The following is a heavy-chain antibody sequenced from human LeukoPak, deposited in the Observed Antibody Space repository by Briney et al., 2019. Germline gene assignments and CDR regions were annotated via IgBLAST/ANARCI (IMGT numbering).Heavy chain of an antibody. V-gene: IGHV3-21*01. J-gene: IGHJ4*02. CDR3: ARGRGMAFLADY. Sequence: AGGSLRLSCAASGFTFSSYSMNWVRQAPGKGLEWVSSISSSSSYIYYADSVKGRFTISRDNAKNSLYLQMNSLRAEDTAVYYCARGRGMAFLADYWDQGTLVTVSS. CDR2: ISSSSSYI. D-gene: IGHD2-15*01. CDR1: GFTFSSYS.